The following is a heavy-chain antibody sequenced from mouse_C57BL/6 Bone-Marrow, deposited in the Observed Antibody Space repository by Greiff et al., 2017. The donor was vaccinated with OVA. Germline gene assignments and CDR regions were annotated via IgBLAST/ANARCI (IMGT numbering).Heavy chain of an antibody. D-gene: IGHD2-3*01. CDR1: GYTFTSYW. Sequence: VQLQQPGAELVKPGASVKLSCKASGYTFTSYWMQWVKQRPGQGLEWIGEIDPSDSYTNYNQKFKGKATLTVDTSSSTAYMQLSSLTSEDSAVYYCARDGYYSYLYFDVWGTGTTVTVSS. CDR2: IDPSDSYT. J-gene: IGHJ1*03. V-gene: IGHV1-50*01. CDR3: ARDGYYSYLYFDV.